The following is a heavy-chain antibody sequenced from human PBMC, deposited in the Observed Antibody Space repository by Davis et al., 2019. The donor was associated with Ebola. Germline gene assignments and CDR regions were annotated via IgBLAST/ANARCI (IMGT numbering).Heavy chain of an antibody. V-gene: IGHV5-51*01. J-gene: IGHJ4*02. CDR1: GYSFTSYW. CDR2: IYPGDSDT. Sequence: VSCRGSGYSFTSYWIGWLRQLPGKGLEWMGIIYPGDSDTRYSPSFQGQVTISADRSISTAYLQWSSLKASDTAMYYCARQTTVTTDFDYWGQGTLVTVSS. D-gene: IGHD4-17*01. CDR3: ARQTTVTTDFDY.